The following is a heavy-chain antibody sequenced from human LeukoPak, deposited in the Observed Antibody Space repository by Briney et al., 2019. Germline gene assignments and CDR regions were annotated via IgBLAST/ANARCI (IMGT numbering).Heavy chain of an antibody. V-gene: IGHV1-69*04. CDR3: ARHSGAVDYYYGMDV. CDR1: GGTFSSYA. CDR2: IIPILGIA. D-gene: IGHD2-15*01. Sequence: SVKVSCKASGGTFSSYAISWVRQAPGQGLEWMGRIIPILGIANYAQKFQGRVTITADKSTSTAYMELSSLRSEDTAVYYCARHSGAVDYYYGMDVWGKGPRSPSPQ. J-gene: IGHJ6*01.